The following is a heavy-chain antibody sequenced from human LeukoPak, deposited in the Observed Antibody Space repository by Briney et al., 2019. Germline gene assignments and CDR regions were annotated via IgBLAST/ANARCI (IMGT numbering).Heavy chain of an antibody. Sequence: PGGSLRLSCVTSGATISNYFLHWVRQAPGKGLEWVAVIWSDGSKEYYVDSVKGRFTISRDNSKNMVYLQMNSLRAEDTAVYYCAGARAGVNTGYHFDYWGQGTLVTVSS. J-gene: IGHJ4*02. D-gene: IGHD3-9*01. CDR2: IWSDGSKE. CDR3: AGARAGVNTGYHFDY. V-gene: IGHV3-33*01. CDR1: GATISNYF.